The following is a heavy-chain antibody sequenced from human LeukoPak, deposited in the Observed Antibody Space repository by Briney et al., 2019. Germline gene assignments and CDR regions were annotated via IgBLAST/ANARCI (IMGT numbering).Heavy chain of an antibody. CDR1: GYTFTSYG. Sequence: ASVKVSCKPSGYTFTSYGISWVRQAPGQGLEWMGWISAYNGNTNYAQKLQGRVTMTTDTSTGTAYMELRSLRSDDTAVYYCASYRGSSKWDKWFASWGQGTLVNVPS. V-gene: IGHV1-18*01. CDR3: ASYRGSSKWDKWFAS. J-gene: IGHJ5*01. D-gene: IGHD2-2*01. CDR2: ISAYNGNT.